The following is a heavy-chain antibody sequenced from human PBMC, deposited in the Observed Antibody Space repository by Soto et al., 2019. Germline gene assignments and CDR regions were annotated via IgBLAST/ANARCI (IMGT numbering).Heavy chain of an antibody. V-gene: IGHV4-30-4*01. Sequence: QVQLLESGPGLVKPSQTLSLTCTVSGGSISSDDYYWSWIRQPPGKGLESIGYIYYSGRTNYNPSLESRLTISIDTSKNQFSLRLSYVSAADTAVYYCAGDRSNSPDYFDYWGQGTLVTVSS. D-gene: IGHD2-15*01. CDR3: AGDRSNSPDYFDY. J-gene: IGHJ4*02. CDR2: IYYSGRT. CDR1: GGSISSDDYY.